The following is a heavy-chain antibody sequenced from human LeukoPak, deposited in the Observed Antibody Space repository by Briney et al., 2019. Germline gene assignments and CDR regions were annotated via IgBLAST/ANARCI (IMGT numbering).Heavy chain of an antibody. J-gene: IGHJ4*02. CDR1: GGTFSSHA. V-gene: IGHV1-18*01. CDR2: ISAYNGNT. CDR3: ARDMMSGTFDY. D-gene: IGHD3-16*01. Sequence: GASVKVSCKASGGTFSSHAISWVRQTPGQGLEWMGWISAYNGNTNYAQKLQGRVTMTTDTSTSTAYMELRSLRSDDTAVYYCARDMMSGTFDYWGQGTLVTVSS.